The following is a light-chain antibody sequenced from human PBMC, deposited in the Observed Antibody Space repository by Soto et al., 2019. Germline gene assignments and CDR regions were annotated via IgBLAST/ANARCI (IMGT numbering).Light chain of an antibody. CDR2: YDS. CDR3: QVWDITTDHYV. Sequence: SYELTQPPSVSVAPEKTARLPCGGENIGSKRVHWYRQKPGQAPVLVIYYDSDRPSGIPERFSGSNSGNTATLTINRVEAGDEADYYCQVWDITTDHYVFGTGTKLTVL. V-gene: IGLV3-21*04. J-gene: IGLJ1*01. CDR1: NIGSKR.